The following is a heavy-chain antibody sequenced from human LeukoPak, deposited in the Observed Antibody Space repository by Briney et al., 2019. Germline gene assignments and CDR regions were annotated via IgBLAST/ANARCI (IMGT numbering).Heavy chain of an antibody. V-gene: IGHV3-48*01. Sequence: GGSLRLSCAASGFTFSSYSMNWVRQAPGKGLEGVSYISSSSSTIYYADSVKGRFTISRDNAKYSLYLQMNSLRAEDTAVYYCARGGPRYCSSTSCYSFDYWGQGTLVTVSS. CDR1: GFTFSSYS. CDR3: ARGGPRYCSSTSCYSFDY. D-gene: IGHD2-2*02. CDR2: ISSSSSTI. J-gene: IGHJ4*02.